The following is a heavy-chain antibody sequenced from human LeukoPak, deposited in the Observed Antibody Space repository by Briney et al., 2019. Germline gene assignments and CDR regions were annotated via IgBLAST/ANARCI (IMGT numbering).Heavy chain of an antibody. CDR1: GFTFNNYG. CDR3: AELGITMIGGV. CDR2: IRFDGRNK. D-gene: IGHD3-10*02. J-gene: IGHJ6*04. Sequence: GGSLRLSCAASGFTFNNYGIHWVRQAPGKGLEWVTFIRFDGRNKYYADSVKGRFTISRDNAKNSLYLQMNSLRAEDTAVYYCAELGITMIGGVWGKGTTVTISS. V-gene: IGHV3-30*02.